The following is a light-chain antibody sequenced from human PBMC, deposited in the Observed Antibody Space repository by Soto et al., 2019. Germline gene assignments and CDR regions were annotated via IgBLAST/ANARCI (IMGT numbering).Light chain of an antibody. CDR3: QQSFTTPLT. Sequence: IQMTQSPSPLSASVGDSVIITCRASQSISSFLNWYQQKPGGAPKLLIYAASTLHTGVPSRFSGSGSGTDFTLTISSLQPDDFATYFCQQSFTTPLTFGQGTKVDIK. J-gene: IGKJ1*01. CDR2: AAS. CDR1: QSISSF. V-gene: IGKV1-39*01.